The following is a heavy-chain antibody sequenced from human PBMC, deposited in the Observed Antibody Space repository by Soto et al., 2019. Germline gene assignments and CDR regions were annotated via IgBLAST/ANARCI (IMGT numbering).Heavy chain of an antibody. Sequence: SETLSLTCTVSGGSISSGGYYCSWIRQHPGKGLEWIGYIYYSGSTYYNPSLKSRVTISVDTSKNQFSLKLSSVTAADTAVYYCARDYGYSSSWYRGYYYYGMDVWGQGTTVT. J-gene: IGHJ6*02. CDR1: GGSISSGGYY. CDR3: ARDYGYSSSWYRGYYYYGMDV. D-gene: IGHD6-13*01. CDR2: IYYSGST. V-gene: IGHV4-31*03.